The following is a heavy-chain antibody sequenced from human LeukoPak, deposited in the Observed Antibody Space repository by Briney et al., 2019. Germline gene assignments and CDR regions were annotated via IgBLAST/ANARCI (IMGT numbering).Heavy chain of an antibody. CDR2: IIPIFGIP. J-gene: IGHJ4*02. V-gene: IGHV1-69*04. CDR1: GGTFSSYT. Sequence: SVKVSCKASGGTFSSYTISWVRQAPGQGLEWMGRIIPIFGIPNYAQKFQGRVTITADKSTSTAYMELSSLRSEDTAVYYCAREYYGSGSYYRGYWGQGTLVTVSS. CDR3: AREYYGSGSYYRGY. D-gene: IGHD3-10*01.